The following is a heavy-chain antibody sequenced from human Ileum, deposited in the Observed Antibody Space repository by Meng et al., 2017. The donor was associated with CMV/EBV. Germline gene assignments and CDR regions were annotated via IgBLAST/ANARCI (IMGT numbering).Heavy chain of an antibody. CDR3: AREYSSFDY. V-gene: IGHV4-59*01. CDR2: ISYSGTT. CDR1: GGPISSFY. J-gene: IGHJ4*02. Sequence: GSLRLSCTVSGGPISSFYWHWIRQSPGKGLEWIGYISYSGTTNYNPSLKSRVTISQDTSKNQFSLKLTSVTPADTAVYYCAREYSSFDYWGQGTLVTVSS. D-gene: IGHD5-18*01.